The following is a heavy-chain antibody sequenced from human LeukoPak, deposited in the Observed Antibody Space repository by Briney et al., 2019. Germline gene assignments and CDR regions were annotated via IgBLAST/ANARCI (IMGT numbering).Heavy chain of an antibody. V-gene: IGHV3-23*01. D-gene: IGHD3-3*01. Sequence: PGGSLRLSCAASGFTFSSYAMSWVRQAPGKGLEWVSAISGSGGSTFYADSVKGRFTISRDNSKNTLYLQMNSLRAEDTAVYYCAKGEDFWSGYIDYWGQRTLVTVSS. J-gene: IGHJ4*02. CDR3: AKGEDFWSGYIDY. CDR1: GFTFSSYA. CDR2: ISGSGGST.